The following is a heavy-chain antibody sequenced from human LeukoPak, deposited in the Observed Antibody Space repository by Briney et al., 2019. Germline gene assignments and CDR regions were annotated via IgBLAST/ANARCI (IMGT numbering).Heavy chain of an antibody. V-gene: IGHV1-18*04. CDR3: ARVKSTHVSRFLEWPDALDI. D-gene: IGHD3-3*01. CDR1: GYTFTGYY. Sequence: ASVKVSCKASGYTFTGYYMHWVRQAPGQGLEWMGWISGYNGYTKYTQKFQGRVTMTTDTSTSTAYMELRSLRSDDTAMYYCARVKSTHVSRFLEWPDALDIWGQGTMVTVSS. CDR2: ISGYNGYT. J-gene: IGHJ3*02.